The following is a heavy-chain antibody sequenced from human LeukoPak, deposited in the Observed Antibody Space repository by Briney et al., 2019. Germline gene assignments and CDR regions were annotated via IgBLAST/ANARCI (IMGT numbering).Heavy chain of an antibody. CDR2: INHSGST. Sequence: SETLSLTCAVYGGSFSGYYWSWIRQPPGKGLEWIGEINHSGSTNYNPSLKSRVTISVDTSKNQFSLKLSSVTAADTAVYYCARGQYSSGWSSWSWLGYFDYWGQGTLVTVSS. J-gene: IGHJ4*02. V-gene: IGHV4-34*01. CDR1: GGSFSGYY. D-gene: IGHD6-19*01. CDR3: ARGQYSSGWSSWSWLGYFDY.